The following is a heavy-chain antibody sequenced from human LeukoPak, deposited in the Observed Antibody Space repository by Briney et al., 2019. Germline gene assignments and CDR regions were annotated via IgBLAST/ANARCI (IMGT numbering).Heavy chain of an antibody. CDR3: VPSSSAPDFDY. V-gene: IGHV3-21*01. CDR2: MSSSSSYI. CDR1: GFTFSSYS. J-gene: IGHJ4*02. Sequence: GGSLRLSCAASGFTFSSYSMNWVRQAPGKGLEWVSSMSSSSSYIYYADSVKGRFTISRDNAKNSLYLQMNSLRAEDTAVYYCVPSSSAPDFDYWGQGTLVTGSS. D-gene: IGHD6-6*01.